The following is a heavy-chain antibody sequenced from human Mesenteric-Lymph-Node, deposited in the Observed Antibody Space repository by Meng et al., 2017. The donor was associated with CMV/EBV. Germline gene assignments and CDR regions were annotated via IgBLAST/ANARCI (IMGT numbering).Heavy chain of an antibody. CDR3: ARDLKPGVDGGMDV. J-gene: IGHJ6*02. Sequence: SETLSLTCSVSDDSITYYFWSWIRQGPGKGLEWIGYIYYSGSAFYSPSLKSRVSMSIDASKSQISLKLTSATAADTAVYYCARDLKPGVDGGMDVWGQGTTVTVSS. D-gene: IGHD3-10*01. CDR2: IYYSGSA. V-gene: IGHV4-59*12. CDR1: DDSITYYF.